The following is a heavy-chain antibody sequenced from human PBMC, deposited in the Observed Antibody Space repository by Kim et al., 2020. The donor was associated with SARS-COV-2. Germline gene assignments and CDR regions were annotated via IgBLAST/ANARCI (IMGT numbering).Heavy chain of an antibody. J-gene: IGHJ5*02. D-gene: IGHD3-9*01. V-gene: IGHV3-15*01. CDR2: DGGTT. CDR3: NSPGS. Sequence: DGGTTYYATPVNGRFAISRDDSENTVYLQMNSLKTEDTAVYYCNSPGSWGQGTLVTVSS.